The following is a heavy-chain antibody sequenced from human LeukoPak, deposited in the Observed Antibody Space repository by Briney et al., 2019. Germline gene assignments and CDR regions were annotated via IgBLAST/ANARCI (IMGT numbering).Heavy chain of an antibody. J-gene: IGHJ5*02. D-gene: IGHD2-2*01. CDR2: INHSGST. Sequence: PSETLSLTCAVYGGSFSGYYWSWIRQPPGKGLEWIGEINHSGSTNYNPSLKSRVTISVDTSKNQFSLKLSSVTAADTAVYYCARGKNRYCSSTSCYGPGDWFDPWGQGTLVTVSS. CDR1: GGSFSGYY. CDR3: ARGKNRYCSSTSCYGPGDWFDP. V-gene: IGHV4-34*01.